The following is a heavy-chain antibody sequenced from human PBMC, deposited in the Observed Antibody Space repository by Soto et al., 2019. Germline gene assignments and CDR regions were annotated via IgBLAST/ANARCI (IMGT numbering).Heavy chain of an antibody. CDR1: GYTFTNYY. Sequence: QVHLVQSGAEVKKPGASVKVSCKASGYTFTNYYIHWVRQAPGQGLEWLGIIRPSGGRTEYAQRFQGRVTMTRDTTTSTVYMELTSLTSEDTAVYYCAIEPNESYYFDYWGQGTLVTVSS. D-gene: IGHD5-18*01. CDR2: IRPSGGRT. J-gene: IGHJ4*02. CDR3: AIEPNESYYFDY. V-gene: IGHV1-46*01.